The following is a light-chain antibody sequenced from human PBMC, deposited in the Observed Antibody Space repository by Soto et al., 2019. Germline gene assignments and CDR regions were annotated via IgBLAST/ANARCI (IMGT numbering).Light chain of an antibody. J-gene: IGLJ3*02. CDR2: KSN. V-gene: IGLV1-44*01. Sequence: QSVLSQPPSASATPGQRVTISCSGSSSNIGSNTVNWYQQLPGTAPKLLIYKSNQRPSGVPVRFSGSKSGTSASLAISGLQSKDEADYYCAAWDDSLNGRVFGGGTKLTVL. CDR3: AAWDDSLNGRV. CDR1: SSNIGSNT.